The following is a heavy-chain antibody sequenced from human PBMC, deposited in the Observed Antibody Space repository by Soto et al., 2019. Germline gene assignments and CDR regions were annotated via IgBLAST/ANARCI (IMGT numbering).Heavy chain of an antibody. V-gene: IGHV3-7*01. D-gene: IGHD3-16*01. CDR2: INQDGSER. CDR1: GFTFSTHW. Sequence: EVQLVESGGGLVQPGGSLRLSCAASGFTFSTHWMTWVRQPPGKGLEWVANINQDGSERYYVDSVRGRFTIXXXXXXXXXXXXXNSLRAEDTAVYYCVCGGNFFVYWGQGTLVTVSP. J-gene: IGHJ4*02. CDR3: VCGGNFFVY.